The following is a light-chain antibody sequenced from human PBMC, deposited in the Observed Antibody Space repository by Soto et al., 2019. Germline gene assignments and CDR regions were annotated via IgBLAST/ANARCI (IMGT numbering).Light chain of an antibody. CDR3: QEYIHWPPGM. Sequence: EFVLTQSPGTLSLSPGERATLSCRASQTVRNNYLAWYQQKPGQDPRLLIYDASSRATGIPDRFSGGGSGTDFTLTISRLEPEDFAVYYCQEYIHWPPGMFGPGTTVDIK. J-gene: IGKJ1*01. CDR1: QTVRNNY. V-gene: IGKV3-20*01. CDR2: DAS.